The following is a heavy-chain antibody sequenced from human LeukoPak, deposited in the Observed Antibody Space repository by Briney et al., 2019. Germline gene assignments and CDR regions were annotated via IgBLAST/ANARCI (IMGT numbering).Heavy chain of an antibody. D-gene: IGHD3-10*01. J-gene: IGHJ4*02. Sequence: GGSLRLSCAASGFTFSNAWMSWVRQAPGKGLEWVGRMKSKTDGGTTDYAAPVKGRFTISRDDSKNTLFLQMNSLKTEDTAVYYCTLPWGSGSYYDYWGLGTLVTVSS. CDR3: TLPWGSGSYYDY. CDR2: MKSKTDGGTT. CDR1: GFTFSNAW. V-gene: IGHV3-15*01.